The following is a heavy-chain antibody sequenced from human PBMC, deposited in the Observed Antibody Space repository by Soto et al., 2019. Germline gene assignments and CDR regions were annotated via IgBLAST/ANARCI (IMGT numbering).Heavy chain of an antibody. V-gene: IGHV4-31*03. CDR2: VFHSGST. CDR1: RGSINSGGYY. Sequence: LTCTVSRGSINSGGYYWHWIRQHPGKGLEWIGYVFHSGSTYYNPSFRSRVTTSMDTSKNQFSLNLSSVTAADTAIYYCARGGGEDNYFGPWGQGTLVTVSS. D-gene: IGHD3-16*01. J-gene: IGHJ5*02. CDR3: ARGGGEDNYFGP.